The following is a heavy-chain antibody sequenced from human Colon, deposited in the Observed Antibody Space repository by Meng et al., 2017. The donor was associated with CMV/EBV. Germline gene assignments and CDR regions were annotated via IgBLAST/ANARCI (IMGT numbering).Heavy chain of an antibody. Sequence: AAVGGAASTSYRSWVRQALGKGLESVAISASGDNTYYADSVKGRFSNTCKNSKNTLKIQMNSVRVEEKAVYYCARPHSSNWKYAFDIWGQGTMVTVSS. J-gene: IGHJ3*02. D-gene: IGHD6-13*01. CDR3: ARPHSSNWKYAFDI. CDR2: SASGDNT. CDR1: GGAASTSY. V-gene: IGHV3-53*01.